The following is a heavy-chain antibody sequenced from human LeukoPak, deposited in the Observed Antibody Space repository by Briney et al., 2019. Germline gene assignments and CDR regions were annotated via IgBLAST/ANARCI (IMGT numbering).Heavy chain of an antibody. J-gene: IGHJ4*02. CDR2: IYYSGST. CDR1: GGSFSGYY. CDR3: ARLGYCSSTSCRPDFDY. V-gene: IGHV4-59*01. Sequence: KASETLSLTCAVYGGSFSGYYWSWIRQPPGKGLEWIGYIYYSGSTNYNPSLKSRVTISVDTSKNQFSLKLSSVTAADTAVYYCARLGYCSSTSCRPDFDYWGQGTLVTVSS. D-gene: IGHD2-2*01.